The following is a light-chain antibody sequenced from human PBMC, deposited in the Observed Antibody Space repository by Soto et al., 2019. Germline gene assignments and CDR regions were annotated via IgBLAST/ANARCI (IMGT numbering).Light chain of an antibody. CDR3: QQYGRATHT. CDR2: CAS. J-gene: IGKJ1*01. CDR1: QRVXSSY. V-gene: IGKV3-20*01. Sequence: IVLTQWTSALSLSPGDRATLSCRASQRVXSSYSAWYQQKPGQAPRLLXDCASSRATGGPDRFSGSGSGTDFTLTIGRLEPEDFAAYYCQQYGRATHTFGQGTKVDIK.